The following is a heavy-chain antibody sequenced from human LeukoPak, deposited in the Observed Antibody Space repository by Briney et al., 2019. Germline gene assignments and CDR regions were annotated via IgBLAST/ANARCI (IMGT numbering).Heavy chain of an antibody. CDR1: GFTFSDYS. J-gene: IGHJ4*02. D-gene: IGHD3-16*01. V-gene: IGHV3-48*02. CDR2: IRSSGGVT. Sequence: GGSLRLSCAVSGFTFSDYSMNWGRQAPGKGLEWVSYIRSSGGVTFYADSVKGRFTISRDNAKTSLYLQMNSLRDEDTAVYYCARDGVSLGPDFDYWGQGTLVTVSS. CDR3: ARDGVSLGPDFDY.